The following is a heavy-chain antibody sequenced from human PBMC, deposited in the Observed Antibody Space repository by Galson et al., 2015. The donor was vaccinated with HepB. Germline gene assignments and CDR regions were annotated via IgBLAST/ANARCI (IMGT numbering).Heavy chain of an antibody. CDR3: ARQSGSYYLYYYYYGMDV. V-gene: IGHV1-18*01. D-gene: IGHD1-26*01. CDR2: ISAYNGNT. Sequence: SVKVSCKASGYTFTSYGISWVRQAPGQGLEWMGWISAYNGNTNYAQKLQGRVTMTTDTSTSTAYMELRSLRSDDTAVYDCARQSGSYYLYYYYYGMDVWGQGTTVTVSS. J-gene: IGHJ6*02. CDR1: GYTFTSYG.